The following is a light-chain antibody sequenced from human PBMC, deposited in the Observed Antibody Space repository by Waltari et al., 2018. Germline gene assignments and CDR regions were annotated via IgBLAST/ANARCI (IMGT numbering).Light chain of an antibody. CDR1: QSVSSSY. V-gene: IGKV3-20*01. CDR3: QQYGRSPRYT. CDR2: AAS. J-gene: IGKJ2*01. Sequence: EIVLTQSPGTLSLSPGERATLSCRASQSVSSSYLVWYQQKPGQAPRLLMYAASKSATGIPDRFSGSGSGTDFTLTISRLDPEDFAVYYCQQYGRSPRYTFGQGTKLEIK.